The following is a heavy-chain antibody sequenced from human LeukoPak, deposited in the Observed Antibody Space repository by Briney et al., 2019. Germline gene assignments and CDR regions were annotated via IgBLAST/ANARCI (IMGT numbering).Heavy chain of an antibody. D-gene: IGHD3-22*01. Sequence: ASVKVSCKASGYTLTGYYMHWVRQAPGQGLEWMGWINPNSGGTNYAQKFQGRVTITADKSTSTAYMELSSLRSEDTAVYYCAREYYYDSSGTRGWFDPWGQGTLVTVSS. J-gene: IGHJ5*02. V-gene: IGHV1-2*02. CDR3: AREYYYDSSGTRGWFDP. CDR2: INPNSGGT. CDR1: GYTLTGYY.